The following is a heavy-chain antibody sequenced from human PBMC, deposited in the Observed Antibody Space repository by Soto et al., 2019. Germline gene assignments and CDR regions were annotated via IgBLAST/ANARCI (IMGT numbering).Heavy chain of an antibody. V-gene: IGHV4-31*03. J-gene: IGHJ4*02. CDR2: IYYSGST. CDR3: ARLAGWRGHYYFDY. D-gene: IGHD3-3*01. Sequence: QVQLQESGPGLVKPSQTLSLPCTVSGCSISSGGYYWSWIPQHPGKGLVWIGYIYYSGSTYYNPSLKSRVTISVDTSKNQFSLKLSSVTAADTAVYYCARLAGWRGHYYFDYWGQGTLVTVSS. CDR1: GCSISSGGYY.